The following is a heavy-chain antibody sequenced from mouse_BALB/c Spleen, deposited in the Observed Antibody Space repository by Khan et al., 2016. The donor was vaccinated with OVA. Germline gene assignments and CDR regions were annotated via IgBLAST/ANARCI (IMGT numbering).Heavy chain of an antibody. CDR2: INPSDGDT. J-gene: IGHJ3*01. D-gene: IGHD2-1*01. CDR3: TRSGYGTFAY. Sequence: VQLQESGAELVKPGASVKLSCKASGYTFTNYYMYWVKQRPGQGLEWIGEINPSDGDTNFNEKFKTKATLTVDKSSSTAYMQLSSLTSEDSAVYYCTRSGYGTFAYWGQVTLVTVSA. CDR1: GYTFTNYY. V-gene: IGHV1S81*02.